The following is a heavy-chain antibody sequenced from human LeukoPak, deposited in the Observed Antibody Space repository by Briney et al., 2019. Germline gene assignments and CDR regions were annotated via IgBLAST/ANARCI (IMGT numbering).Heavy chain of an antibody. Sequence: GGSLRLSCAASGFTFDDYAVHWVRQAPGKGLEWVSLISGNGGDTYYGDSVKGRFTISRDNSRNSLFLQMNSLRAEDTALYYCAKGRRSTSRYGAFDIWGLGTMVTVSS. V-gene: IGHV3-43*02. CDR1: GFTFDDYA. CDR3: AKGRRSTSRYGAFDI. D-gene: IGHD6-13*01. J-gene: IGHJ3*02. CDR2: ISGNGGDT.